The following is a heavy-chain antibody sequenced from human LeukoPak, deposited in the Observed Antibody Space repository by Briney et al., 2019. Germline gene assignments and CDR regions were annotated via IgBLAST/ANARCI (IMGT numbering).Heavy chain of an antibody. D-gene: IGHD5-24*01. CDR2: IIPIFGTA. Sequence: PGASVKVSCKASGGTFSSYAISWVRQAPGQGLEWMGGIIPIFGTANYAQKFRGRVTITTDESTSTAYMELSSLRSEDTAVYYCARDGGDGYNYGYYYHYMDVWGKGTTVTVSS. V-gene: IGHV1-69*05. CDR1: GGTFSSYA. J-gene: IGHJ6*03. CDR3: ARDGGDGYNYGYYYHYMDV.